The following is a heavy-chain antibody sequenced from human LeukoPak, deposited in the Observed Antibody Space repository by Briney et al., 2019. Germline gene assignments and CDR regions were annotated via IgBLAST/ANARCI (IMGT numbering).Heavy chain of an antibody. Sequence: GASVKVSCKASGGTFSSYAISWVRQAPGQGLEWMGRIIPILGIANYAQKFQGRVTITADKSTSTAYMELSSLRSEDTAVYYCARPIVGAAGYYYGMDVWGQGTTVTVSS. CDR3: ARPIVGAAGYYYGMDV. J-gene: IGHJ6*02. V-gene: IGHV1-69*04. D-gene: IGHD1-26*01. CDR2: IIPILGIA. CDR1: GGTFSSYA.